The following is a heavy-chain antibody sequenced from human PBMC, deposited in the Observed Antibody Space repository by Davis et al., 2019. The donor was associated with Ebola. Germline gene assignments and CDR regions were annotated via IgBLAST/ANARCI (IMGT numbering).Heavy chain of an antibody. J-gene: IGHJ4*02. CDR1: GFTFSSYA. CDR2: ISYDGSNK. V-gene: IGHV3-30-3*01. CDR3: ARRSAVDY. Sequence: LSLTCAASGFTFSSYAMHWVRQAPGKGLEWVAVISYDGSNKYYADSVKGRFTISRDNSKNTLYLQMNSLRAEDTAVYYCARRSAVDYWGQGTLVTVSS.